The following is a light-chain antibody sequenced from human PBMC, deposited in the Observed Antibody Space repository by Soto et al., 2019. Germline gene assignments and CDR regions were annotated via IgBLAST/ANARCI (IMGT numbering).Light chain of an antibody. CDR3: HSRV. V-gene: IGKV1-5*01. CDR1: QSISSW. Sequence: DTHVPQCPSTLSASLGDRVSITCRASQSISSWLALYQQKPGKAPKLLIYDASSLESGVPSRFSGSGSGTEFTLTICGLQPDYFATYFGHSRVVGQGTKVDIK. J-gene: IGKJ1*01. CDR2: DAS.